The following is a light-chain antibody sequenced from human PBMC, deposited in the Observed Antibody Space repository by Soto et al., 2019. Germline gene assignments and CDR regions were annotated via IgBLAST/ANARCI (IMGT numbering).Light chain of an antibody. Sequence: DIQMTQSPSSLSASVGDRVTMTCQASQNINTYLNWYQQRPGQAPKRLIYDASILEPGVPSRFSGSGAGTEFTFTIDSLQPEDIAPYYCQQYDDPALTFGGGTKVE. J-gene: IGKJ4*01. CDR1: QNINTY. CDR3: QQYDDPALT. CDR2: DAS. V-gene: IGKV1-33*01.